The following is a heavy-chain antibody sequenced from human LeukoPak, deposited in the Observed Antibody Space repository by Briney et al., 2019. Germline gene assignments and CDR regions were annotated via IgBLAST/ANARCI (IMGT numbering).Heavy chain of an antibody. CDR2: ISSSGSTI. CDR3: AELGITMIGGV. Sequence: GGSLRLSCAASGFTFSSYAMHWVRQAPGKGLEWVSYISSSGSTIYYADSVKGRFTISGDNAKNSLYLQMNSLRAEDTAVYYCAELGITMIGGVWGKGTTVTISS. D-gene: IGHD3-10*02. V-gene: IGHV3-48*03. J-gene: IGHJ6*04. CDR1: GFTFSSYA.